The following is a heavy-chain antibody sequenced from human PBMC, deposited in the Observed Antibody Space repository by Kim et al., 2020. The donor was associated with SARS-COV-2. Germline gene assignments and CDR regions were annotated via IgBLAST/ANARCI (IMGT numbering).Heavy chain of an antibody. CDR3: ARDRYGDYVSDY. CDR1: GFTFSSHS. CDR2: ISSSSSTI. V-gene: IGHV3-48*02. D-gene: IGHD4-17*01. Sequence: GGSLRLSCAASGFTFSSHSMNWVRQAPGKGLEWVSYISSSSSTINYADSVKGRFTISRDNAKNLLYLQMNSLRDEDTAVYYCARDRYGDYVSDYWGQGTLVTVSS. J-gene: IGHJ4*02.